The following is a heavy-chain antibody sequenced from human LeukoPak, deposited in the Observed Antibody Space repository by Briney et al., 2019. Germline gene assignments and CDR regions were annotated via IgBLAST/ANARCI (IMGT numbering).Heavy chain of an antibody. D-gene: IGHD3-16*01. CDR3: AREFFGNDYVPSFDY. CDR2: ISSSSSYI. Sequence: GGSLRLSCAASGFTFRSYSMNWVRQAPGKGLEWVSSISSSSSYIYYADSVKGRFTTSRDNSKNSLYPQINSLRAEDTAVYYCAREFFGNDYVPSFDYWGQGTLVTVSS. J-gene: IGHJ4*02. V-gene: IGHV3-21*01. CDR1: GFTFRSYS.